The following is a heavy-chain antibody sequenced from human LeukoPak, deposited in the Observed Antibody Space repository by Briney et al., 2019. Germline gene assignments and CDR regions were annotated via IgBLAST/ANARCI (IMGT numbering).Heavy chain of an antibody. D-gene: IGHD1-1*01. CDR1: GFTFRDYD. V-gene: IGHV3-13*01. CDR2: IGTAGDT. J-gene: IGHJ4*02. Sequence: GGSLRLSCAASGFTFRDYDMPWVRQATGKGLQCVSAIGTAGDTYYTGSVKGRFTISRENAKNSLYLQMNSLRAGDTAVYYCARVAKERVGGVYYFDYWGQGTLVTVSS. CDR3: ARVAKERVGGVYYFDY.